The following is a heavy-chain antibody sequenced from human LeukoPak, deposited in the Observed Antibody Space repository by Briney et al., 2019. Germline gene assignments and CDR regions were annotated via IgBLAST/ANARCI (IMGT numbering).Heavy chain of an antibody. CDR2: ISSSSSYI. CDR3: ARDTRRYFDY. CDR1: GFTFSNYW. V-gene: IGHV3-21*01. D-gene: IGHD2-15*01. J-gene: IGHJ4*02. Sequence: GGSLRLSCAASGFTFSNYWMNWVRQAPGKGLEWVSSISSSSSYIYYADSVKGRFTISRDNAKNSLYLQMNSLRAEDTAVYYCARDTRRYFDYWGQGTLVTVSS.